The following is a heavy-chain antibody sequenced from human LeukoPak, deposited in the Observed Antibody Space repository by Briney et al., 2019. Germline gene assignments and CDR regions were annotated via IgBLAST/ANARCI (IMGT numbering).Heavy chain of an antibody. CDR1: GISIGSGVHY. D-gene: IGHD5-12*01. CDR2: VYQDGTT. Sequence: PSETLSLTCSVTGISIGSGVHYWSWIRQPPGKSLEWLGYVYQDGTTYYNPSLKGRVTMSLDTSNNQFSLKLTSVTAADTAVYYCARGTTWIMTEYNFDYWGQGTLVTVSS. CDR3: ARGTTWIMTEYNFDY. V-gene: IGHV4-30-2*05. J-gene: IGHJ4*02.